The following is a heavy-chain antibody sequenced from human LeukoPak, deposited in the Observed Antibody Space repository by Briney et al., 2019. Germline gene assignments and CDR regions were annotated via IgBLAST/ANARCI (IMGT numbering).Heavy chain of an antibody. J-gene: IGHJ5*01. D-gene: IGHD5-12*01. CDR3: ARSGRAARGWSDP. Sequence: GGSLRLSCAVSGITLSNYGMNWVRQAPGKGLEWVSAITSSGGSTYYADSVKGRFTISRDNSKNTLYLQMNSLRAADTAVYYCARSGRAARGWSDPWGQGTLVTVSS. CDR2: ITSSGGST. CDR1: GITLSNYG. V-gene: IGHV3-23*01.